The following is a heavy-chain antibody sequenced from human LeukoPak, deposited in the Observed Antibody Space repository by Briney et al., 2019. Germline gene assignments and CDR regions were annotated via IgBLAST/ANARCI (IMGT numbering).Heavy chain of an antibody. V-gene: IGHV3-21*01. CDR3: ARDESRGNLVTAPDY. J-gene: IGHJ4*02. CDR1: GFTFSSYS. D-gene: IGHD2-21*02. Sequence: GGSLRLSCAASGFTFSSYSMNWLRQAPGKGLEWVSCIGSSSSYIYYADSVKGRFTISRDNAKNALYLQMNSLRVEDTAVYYCARDESRGNLVTAPDYWGQGTLVTVSS. CDR2: IGSSSSYI.